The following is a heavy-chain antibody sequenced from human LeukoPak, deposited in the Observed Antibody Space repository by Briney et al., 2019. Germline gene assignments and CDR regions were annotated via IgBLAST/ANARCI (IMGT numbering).Heavy chain of an antibody. V-gene: IGHV4-59*01. D-gene: IGHD6-6*01. CDR3: ARRIAARAFDY. J-gene: IGHJ4*02. CDR1: GGSISSYY. Sequence: NPSETLSHTCTVSGGSISSYYWSWIRQPPGKGLEWIGYIYYSGSTNYNPSLKSRVAISVDTSKNQFSLKLSSVTAADTAVYYCARRIAARAFDYWGQGTLVTVSS. CDR2: IYYSGST.